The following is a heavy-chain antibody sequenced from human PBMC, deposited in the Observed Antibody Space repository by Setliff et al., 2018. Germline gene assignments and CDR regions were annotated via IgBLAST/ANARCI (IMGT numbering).Heavy chain of an antibody. Sequence: PGGSLRLSCAASGFSFKEYYMSWIRQAPGKGLEWVSYISSSSSTIYYADSVKGRFTISRDNAKNSLYLRMNSLRAEDTAVYYCARVAGRGRYWYFDLWGRGTLVTVSS. CDR1: GFSFKEYY. CDR2: ISSSSSTI. CDR3: ARVAGRGRYWYFDL. V-gene: IGHV3-11*04. J-gene: IGHJ2*01.